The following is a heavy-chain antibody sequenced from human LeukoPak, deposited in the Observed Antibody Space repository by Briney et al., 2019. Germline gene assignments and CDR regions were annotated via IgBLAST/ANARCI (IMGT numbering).Heavy chain of an antibody. CDR1: GGSISSYY. Sequence: SETLSLTCTVSGGSISSYYWSWIRQPPGKGLEWIGYIYYSGSTNYNPSLKSRVTISVDTSKNQFSLKLSSVTAADTAVYYCARLRIAAAGDLYFDYWGQGTLVTVSS. D-gene: IGHD6-13*01. CDR2: IYYSGST. J-gene: IGHJ4*02. V-gene: IGHV4-59*08. CDR3: ARLRIAAAGDLYFDY.